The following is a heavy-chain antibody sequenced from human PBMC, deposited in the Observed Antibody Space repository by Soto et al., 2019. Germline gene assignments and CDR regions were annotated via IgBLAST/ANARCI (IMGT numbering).Heavy chain of an antibody. V-gene: IGHV4-39*01. CDR1: VGSISSSSYY. CDR2: IYYSGST. J-gene: IGHJ5*02. Sequence: KTSETLSLTCIFSVGSISSSSYYWGWIRQPPGKGLQRIGSIYYSGSTYYNPSLKSRVTISVDTSKNQFSLKLSSVTAADTAVYYCARQFRPLWSGYYKVAQNWFDPWGQGTMVTVSS. CDR3: ARQFRPLWSGYYKVAQNWFDP. D-gene: IGHD3-3*01.